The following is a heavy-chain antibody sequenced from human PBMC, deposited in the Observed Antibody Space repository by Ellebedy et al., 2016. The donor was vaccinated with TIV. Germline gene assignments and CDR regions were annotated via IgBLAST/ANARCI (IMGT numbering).Heavy chain of an antibody. CDR2: IKQDGSEE. V-gene: IGHV3-7*01. J-gene: IGHJ5*02. D-gene: IGHD2-15*01. Sequence: GESLKISXAASGFTFSSYWMTWVRQAPGKGLEWVANIKQDGSEEYYVDSVKGRFTISRDNAKNTLYLQMNNLRAEDTAVYYCARGQDGLGHWGQGTLVTVSS. CDR3: ARGQDGLGH. CDR1: GFTFSSYW.